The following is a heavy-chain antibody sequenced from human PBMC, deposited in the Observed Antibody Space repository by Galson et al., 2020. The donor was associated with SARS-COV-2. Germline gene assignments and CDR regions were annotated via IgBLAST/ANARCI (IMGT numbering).Heavy chain of an antibody. Sequence: ASETLSLTCIVSGGSISSGGYYWSWIRQHPVKGLEWLGYIYHSGTAYYNPSLQSRVAISIDTSKNQFSLNLFSVTAADTAVYFCAREVVPAADNSYFYGMDVWGRGTTVTVSS. V-gene: IGHV4-31*03. J-gene: IGHJ6*02. CDR2: IYHSGTA. CDR1: GGSISSGGYY. D-gene: IGHD2-2*01. CDR3: AREVVPAADNSYFYGMDV.